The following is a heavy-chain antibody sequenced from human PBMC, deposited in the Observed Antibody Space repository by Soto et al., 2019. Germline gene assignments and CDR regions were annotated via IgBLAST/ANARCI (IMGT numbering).Heavy chain of an antibody. CDR1: GGSISSSSYY. V-gene: IGHV4-39*01. CDR3: ARQGSSWYRNYYYGMDV. CDR2: IYYSGST. D-gene: IGHD6-13*01. Sequence: SETLSLTYTVSGGSISSSSYYWGWIRQPPGKGLEWIGSIYYSGSTYYNPSLKSRVTISVDTSKNQFSLKLSSVTAADTAVYYCARQGSSWYRNYYYGMDVWGQGTTVTVSS. J-gene: IGHJ6*02.